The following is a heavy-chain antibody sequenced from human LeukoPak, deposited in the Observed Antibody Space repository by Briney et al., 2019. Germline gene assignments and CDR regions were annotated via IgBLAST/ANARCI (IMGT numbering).Heavy chain of an antibody. V-gene: IGHV4-34*01. CDR1: GGSFSGYY. CDR3: ARRGDRALDY. J-gene: IGHJ4*02. Sequence: SETLSLTCAVYGGSFSGYYWSWIRQPPGKGLEWIGEINHSGSTNYNPSLKSRVTISVDTSKNQFSLKLSSVTAADTAVYYCARRGDRALDYWGQGTLVTVSS. D-gene: IGHD2-21*02. CDR2: INHSGST.